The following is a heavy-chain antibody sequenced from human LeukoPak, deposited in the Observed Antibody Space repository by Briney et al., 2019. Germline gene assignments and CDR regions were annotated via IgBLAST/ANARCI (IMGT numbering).Heavy chain of an antibody. D-gene: IGHD1-26*01. CDR1: GGSISSYY. V-gene: IGHV4-59*12. CDR2: IYYSGSA. Sequence: PSETLSLTCTVSGGSISSYYWSWIRQPPGKGLEWIGYIYYSGSASYNPSLKSRVTISVDTSKNQFSLKLSSVTAADTAVYYCARAAGRDTTSGLDIDYWGQGTLVTVSS. J-gene: IGHJ4*02. CDR3: ARAAGRDTTSGLDIDY.